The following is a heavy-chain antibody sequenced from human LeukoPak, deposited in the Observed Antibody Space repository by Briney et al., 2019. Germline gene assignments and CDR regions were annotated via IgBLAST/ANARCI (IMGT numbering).Heavy chain of an antibody. D-gene: IGHD3-3*01. J-gene: IGHJ4*02. CDR1: GFSFDNDA. Sequence: PAGGSLRLSCAASGFSFDNDAMTWVRQAPGKGLEWVSSISSGGVATYYADSVKGRFSISRDNSKKTLYLQMNSQRAEDTAIYYCAKQEYDFWSGYLFWGQGTLVTVSS. CDR3: AKQEYDFWSGYLF. V-gene: IGHV3-23*01. CDR2: ISSGGVAT.